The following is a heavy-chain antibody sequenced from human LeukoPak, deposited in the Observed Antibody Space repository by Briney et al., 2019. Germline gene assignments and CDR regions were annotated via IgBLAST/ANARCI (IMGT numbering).Heavy chain of an antibody. V-gene: IGHV4-59*08. CDR2: ICYSGSN. D-gene: IGHD4-23*01. Sequence: SETLSLTCTVSGDSIRSYCWSWIRQPPGKGLDWIGSICYSGSNNYNPSLKSRVTISIDTSKNQFSLKLSSVTAADTAVYYCARRRAEGGNNDHDNWFDPWGQGSLVTVSS. CDR1: GDSIRSYC. CDR3: ARRRAEGGNNDHDNWFDP. J-gene: IGHJ5*02.